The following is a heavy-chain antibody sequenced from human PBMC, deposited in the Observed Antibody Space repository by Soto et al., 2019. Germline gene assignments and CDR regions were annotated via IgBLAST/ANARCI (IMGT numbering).Heavy chain of an antibody. D-gene: IGHD2-21*02. V-gene: IGHV3-72*01. CDR3: ARVCHVGDPEWFDP. CDR2: TRNKANSYTT. Sequence: EVQLVESGGGLVQPGGSLRLSCAASGFTFSDHYMDWVRQAPGKGLEWVGRTRNKANSYTTEYAASVKGRFTISRDDSKISLYLQMNSLKTEDTAVYYCARVCHVGDPEWFDPWGQGTLVTVSS. J-gene: IGHJ5*02. CDR1: GFTFSDHY.